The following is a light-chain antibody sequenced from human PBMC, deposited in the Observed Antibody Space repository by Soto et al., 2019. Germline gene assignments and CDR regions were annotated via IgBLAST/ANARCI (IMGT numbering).Light chain of an antibody. CDR1: QSVSSN. CDR3: QHYNNWPYT. J-gene: IGKJ2*01. V-gene: IGKV3-15*01. Sequence: EILMTQSPATLSVSPGERATLSCRASQSVSSNLAWYQQKPGQAPRLLIYGASNRATGIPARFSGSGSGTEFTLTISSLQSEDFAVYYCQHYNNWPYTFGQGTNLEIK. CDR2: GAS.